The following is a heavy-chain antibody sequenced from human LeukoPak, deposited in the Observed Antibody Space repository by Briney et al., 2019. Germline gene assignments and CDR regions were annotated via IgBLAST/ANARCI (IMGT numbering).Heavy chain of an antibody. Sequence: GGSLRLSCAASGFTFSNYAMSWVRQAPGKGLVWVSRINSDGSSTSYADSVKGRFTISRDNAKNTLYLQMNSLRAEDTAVYYCASYSSGWSHYYYYGMDVWGQGTTVTVSS. CDR1: GFTFSNYA. J-gene: IGHJ6*02. D-gene: IGHD6-19*01. CDR3: ASYSSGWSHYYYYGMDV. V-gene: IGHV3-74*01. CDR2: INSDGSST.